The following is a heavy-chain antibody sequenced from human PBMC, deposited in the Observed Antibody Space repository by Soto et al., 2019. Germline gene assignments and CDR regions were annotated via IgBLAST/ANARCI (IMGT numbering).Heavy chain of an antibody. CDR1: GFTFSNAW. Sequence: EVQLVESGGGLVKPGGSLRLSCAASGFTFSNAWMSWVRQAPGKGLEWVGRIKSKTDGGTTDYAAPVKGRFTISRDDSKNTLYLQMNSLKTEDTAVYYCTTDALDSGWQYYYYGMDVWGQGTTVTVSS. D-gene: IGHD6-19*01. CDR2: IKSKTDGGTT. CDR3: TTDALDSGWQYYYYGMDV. V-gene: IGHV3-15*01. J-gene: IGHJ6*02.